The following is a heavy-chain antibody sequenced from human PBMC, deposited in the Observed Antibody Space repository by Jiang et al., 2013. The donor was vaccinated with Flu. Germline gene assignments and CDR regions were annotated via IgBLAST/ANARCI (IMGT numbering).Heavy chain of an antibody. Sequence: LLKPSETLSLTCTVSGGAISNYYWTWIRQPPGKGLEWIGYIYYSGSTNYNPSLKRRVTISVDTSKNQFSLKVSSLTAADTAVYYCARGWGSTSWIDHWGQGTLATVSS. V-gene: IGHV4-59*01. D-gene: IGHD6-13*01. CDR2: IYYSGST. CDR3: ARGWGSTSWIDH. CDR1: GGAISNYY. J-gene: IGHJ4*02.